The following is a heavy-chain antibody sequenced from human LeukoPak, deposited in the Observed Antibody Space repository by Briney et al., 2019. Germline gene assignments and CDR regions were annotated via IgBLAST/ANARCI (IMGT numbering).Heavy chain of an antibody. Sequence: GGPRRLSCAASGFIFSSYWMSWVRQAPGKGLEWVANIKEDGSEKYYVDSVKGRFTISRDNAKNSLYLQTNSLRAEDTAVYYCARRALRYCSSTSCPAQYYGVDVWGKGTTVTVSS. D-gene: IGHD2-2*01. CDR1: GFIFSSYW. CDR2: IKEDGSEK. J-gene: IGHJ6*04. V-gene: IGHV3-7*03. CDR3: ARRALRYCSSTSCPAQYYGVDV.